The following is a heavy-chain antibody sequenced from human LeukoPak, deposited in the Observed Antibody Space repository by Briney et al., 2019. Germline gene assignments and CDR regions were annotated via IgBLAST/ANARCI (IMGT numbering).Heavy chain of an antibody. CDR3: ARDPVLGIPDYFDY. D-gene: IGHD7-27*01. CDR2: ISTDETIT. CDR1: GFTFSTYT. Sequence: GGSLRLSCAASGFTFSTYTMYWVRQAPGKGLEWVGCISTDETITYYSGSVQGRFTITRDNSKNTLFLKMNSLRVEDTAVYYCARDPVLGIPDYFDYWGHGTLVTVSS. V-gene: IGHV3-30*04. J-gene: IGHJ4*01.